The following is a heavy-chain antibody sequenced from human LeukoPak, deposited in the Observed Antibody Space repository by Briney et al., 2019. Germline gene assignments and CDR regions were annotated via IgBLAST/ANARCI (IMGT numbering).Heavy chain of an antibody. J-gene: IGHJ4*02. D-gene: IGHD6-6*01. Sequence: GGSLRLSCAASGFTFSSYWMSWVRQAPGKGLEWVANIKQDGSEKYYVDSVKGRFTISRDNAKNSLYLQMSSLRAGDTAVYYCARSIAARIFDYWGQGTLVTVSS. CDR3: ARSIAARIFDY. CDR1: GFTFSSYW. CDR2: IKQDGSEK. V-gene: IGHV3-7*01.